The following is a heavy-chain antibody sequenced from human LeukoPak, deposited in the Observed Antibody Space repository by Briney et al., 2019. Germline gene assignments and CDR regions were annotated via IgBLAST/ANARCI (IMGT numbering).Heavy chain of an antibody. CDR2: ISADGGST. CDR1: GLNFDDSA. V-gene: IGHV3-43*02. Sequence: GGSLRLSCVASGLNFDDSAMHWVRQGPGKGLEWVSLISADGGSTFSADSVKGRFSISRDNSKNSLYLQMNSLRSEDTAMYYCAKESGKFDYWGQGTLVAVSS. CDR3: AKESGKFDY. J-gene: IGHJ4*02.